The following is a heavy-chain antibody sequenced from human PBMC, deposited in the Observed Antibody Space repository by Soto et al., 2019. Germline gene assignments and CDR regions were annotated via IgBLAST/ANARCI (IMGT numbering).Heavy chain of an antibody. Sequence: GESLKISCKGSGYSFTSYWVSWVRQMPGKGLEWMGRIDPSDSYTNYSPSFQGHVTISADKSINTAYLQWSSLKASDTAMYYCARQNIVLPDYYGMDVWGQGTTVTVS. D-gene: IGHD2-8*01. CDR2: IDPSDSYT. V-gene: IGHV5-10-1*01. CDR1: GYSFTSYW. J-gene: IGHJ6*02. CDR3: ARQNIVLPDYYGMDV.